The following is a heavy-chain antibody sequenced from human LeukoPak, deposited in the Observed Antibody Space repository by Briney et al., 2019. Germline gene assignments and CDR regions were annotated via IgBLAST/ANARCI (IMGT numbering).Heavy chain of an antibody. CDR2: ISSRSNTI. V-gene: IGHV3-48*01. CDR3: AKDRSGYDSYYYYMDV. J-gene: IGHJ6*03. D-gene: IGHD5-12*01. Sequence: GGSLRLSCEASGFIFSSYSMNWVRQAPGKGLEWVSYISSRSNTIYYADSVRGRFTISRDNSKNTLYLQMNSLRAEDTAVYYCAKDRSGYDSYYYYMDVWGKGTTVTVSS. CDR1: GFIFSSYS.